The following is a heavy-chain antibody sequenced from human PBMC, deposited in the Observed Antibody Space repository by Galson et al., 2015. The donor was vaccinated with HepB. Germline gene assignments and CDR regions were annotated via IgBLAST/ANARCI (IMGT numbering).Heavy chain of an antibody. V-gene: IGHV5-10-1*01. D-gene: IGHD6-13*01. CDR1: GYSFTSYW. CDR2: IDPSDSYT. Sequence: SGADVKKPGESLRISCKGSGYSFTSYWISWVRQMPGKGLEWMGRIDPSDSYTNYSPSFQGHVTISADKSISTAYLQWSSLKASDTAMYYCARLGEIGYSSTWFDPWGQGTLVTVSS. J-gene: IGHJ5*02. CDR3: ARLGEIGYSSTWFDP.